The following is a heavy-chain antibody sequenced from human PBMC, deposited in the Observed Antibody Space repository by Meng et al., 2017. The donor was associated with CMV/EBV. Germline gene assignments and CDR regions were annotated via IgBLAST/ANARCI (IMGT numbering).Heavy chain of an antibody. CDR1: GGTFSSYT. J-gene: IGHJ5*02. D-gene: IGHD1-26*01. Sequence: SVKVSCKASGGTFSSYTISWVRQAPGQGLEWMGRIIPILGIANYAQKFQGRVTITADKSTSTAYMELSSLRSEDTAVYYCARRPGIRSGSYYNWVDPWGQGTLVTVSS. CDR2: IIPILGIA. V-gene: IGHV1-69*02. CDR3: ARRPGIRSGSYYNWVDP.